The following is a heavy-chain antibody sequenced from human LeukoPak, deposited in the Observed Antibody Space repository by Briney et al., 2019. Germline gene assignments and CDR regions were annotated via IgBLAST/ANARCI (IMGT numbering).Heavy chain of an antibody. CDR2: IYYSGST. V-gene: IGHV4-59*11. J-gene: IGHJ4*02. CDR3: AREFTIFGVAVYFDY. D-gene: IGHD3-3*01. CDR1: GGSISSHY. Sequence: SETLSLTCTVSGGSISSHYWSWIRQPPGKGLEWIGYIYYSGSTNYNPSLKSRVTISVDTSKNQFSLKLSSVTAADTAVYYCAREFTIFGVAVYFDYWGQGPLVTVSS.